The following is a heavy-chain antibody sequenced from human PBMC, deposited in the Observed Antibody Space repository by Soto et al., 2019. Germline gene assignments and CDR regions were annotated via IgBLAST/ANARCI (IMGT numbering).Heavy chain of an antibody. CDR1: GFTFSSYW. CDR2: IKQDGSEK. CDR3: GRDWLDIDY. D-gene: IGHD3-9*01. Sequence: GGSLRLSCAASGFTFSSYWMSWVRQAPGKGLEWVANIKQDGSEKYYVDSVKGRFTISRDNSKNTLYLQMNSLRAEDTAVYYCGRDWLDIDYWGQGTLVTVSS. J-gene: IGHJ4*02. V-gene: IGHV3-7*01.